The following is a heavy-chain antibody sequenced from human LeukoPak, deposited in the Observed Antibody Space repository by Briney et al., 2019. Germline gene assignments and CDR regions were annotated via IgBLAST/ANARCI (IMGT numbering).Heavy chain of an antibody. V-gene: IGHV5-51*01. CDR1: GYSFTNYW. J-gene: IGHJ4*02. D-gene: IGHD6-25*01. CDR3: ARPMDLGSSGAPFDC. Sequence: GESLKISCKGSGYSFTNYWIGWVRQMPGKGLEWMGIIYPGDSDTRYSPSFQGQVTISADKSISTAYVQWSSLKASDTAMYYCARPMDLGSSGAPFDCWGQGTLVTVSS. CDR2: IYPGDSDT.